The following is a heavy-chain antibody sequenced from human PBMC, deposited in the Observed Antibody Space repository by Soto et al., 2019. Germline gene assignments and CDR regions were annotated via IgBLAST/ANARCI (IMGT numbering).Heavy chain of an antibody. D-gene: IGHD3-10*01. CDR3: ARVIRGRYYYYCGMDV. Sequence: QVQLQESGPGLVKPSETLSLTCTVSGGSVSSGSYYWSWIRQPPGKGLEWIGYIYYSGSTNYNPSLKSRVTISVDTSKNQFALKLSSVTAADTAVYYCARVIRGRYYYYCGMDVWGQGTTVTVSS. CDR1: GGSVSSGSYY. J-gene: IGHJ6*02. V-gene: IGHV4-61*01. CDR2: IYYSGST.